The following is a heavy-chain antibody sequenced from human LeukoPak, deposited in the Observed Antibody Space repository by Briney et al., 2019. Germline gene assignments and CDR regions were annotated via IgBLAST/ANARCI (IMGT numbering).Heavy chain of an antibody. CDR1: NGSISSSTYY. D-gene: IGHD5-24*01. CDR2: IYYSGTT. CDR3: ARTDGYNLLDY. Sequence: PSKTLSLTCTVSNGSISSSTYYWGWIRQPPGKGLEWIGSIYYSGTTYYNPSLKSRVTISVDTSKNQFSLRLSSVTAADTAVYYCARTDGYNLLDYWGQGILVTVSP. V-gene: IGHV4-39*01. J-gene: IGHJ4*02.